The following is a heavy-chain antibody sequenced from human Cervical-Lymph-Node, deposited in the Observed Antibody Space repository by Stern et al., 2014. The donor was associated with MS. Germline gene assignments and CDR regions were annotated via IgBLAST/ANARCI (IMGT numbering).Heavy chain of an antibody. CDR1: GGTFSKFP. CDR3: ALSSESGDRGSELGYDL. CDR2: IFPGLGTQ. Sequence: VQLVQSGAEVTKPGASVKVSCKASGGTFSKFPSSWVRQAPGQGLEWLGGIFPGLGTQTYAQEYRGRFTITADVSTSTVYMELSSLRSDDTAVDYGALSSESGDRGSELGYDLWGQGTLVTVSS. D-gene: IGHD3-16*01. V-gene: IGHV1-69*01. J-gene: IGHJ5*02.